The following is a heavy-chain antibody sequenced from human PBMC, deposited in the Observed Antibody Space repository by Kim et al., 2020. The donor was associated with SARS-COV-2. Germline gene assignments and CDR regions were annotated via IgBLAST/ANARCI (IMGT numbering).Heavy chain of an antibody. CDR2: IYYSGST. Sequence: SETLSLTCTVSGGSISSSSYYWGWIRQPPGKGLEWIGSIYYSGSTYYNPSLKSRVTISVDTSKNQFSLKLSSVTAADTAVYYCARRVGYSNYLNWFDPWGQGTLVTVSS. J-gene: IGHJ5*02. CDR3: ARRVGYSNYLNWFDP. D-gene: IGHD4-4*01. CDR1: GGSISSSSYY. V-gene: IGHV4-39*01.